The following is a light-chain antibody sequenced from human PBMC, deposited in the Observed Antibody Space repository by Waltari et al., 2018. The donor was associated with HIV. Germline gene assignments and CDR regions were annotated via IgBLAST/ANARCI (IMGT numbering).Light chain of an antibody. Sequence: EIVMTQSPATLSVTPGERATLSCRASQSVGTNLGWYQKKPDQAPRLLIYGASTRAHGIPANFSGSGSGTEFSLTIGSLQPEDLAVYYCQQYNGWPRTFGQGTKVEIK. CDR1: QSVGTN. CDR3: QQYNGWPRT. V-gene: IGKV3-15*01. J-gene: IGKJ1*01. CDR2: GAS.